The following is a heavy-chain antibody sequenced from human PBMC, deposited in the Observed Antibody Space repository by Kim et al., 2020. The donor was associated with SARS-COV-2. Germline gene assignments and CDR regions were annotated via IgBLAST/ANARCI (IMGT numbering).Heavy chain of an antibody. J-gene: IGHJ4*02. V-gene: IGHV4-59*01. CDR3: SREGEDSSGYYYGY. D-gene: IGHD3-22*01. Sequence: NPTLKSRVTISVDTSNNQFSLKLSSVTAADTAVYYCSREGEDSSGYYYGYWGQGTLVTVSS.